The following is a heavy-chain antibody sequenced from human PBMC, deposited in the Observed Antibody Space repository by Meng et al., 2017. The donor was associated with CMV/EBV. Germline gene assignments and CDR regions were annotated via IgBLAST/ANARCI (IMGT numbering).Heavy chain of an antibody. Sequence: ESLKISCAASGFTFSSYWMSWVRQAPGKGLEWVANIKQDGSEKYYVDSVKGRFTISRDNAKNSLYLQMNSLRAEDTAVYYCARTRTYNWFDPWGQGTLVTVSS. CDR3: ARTRTYNWFDP. V-gene: IGHV3-7*01. J-gene: IGHJ5*02. CDR1: GFTFSSYW. CDR2: IKQDGSEK.